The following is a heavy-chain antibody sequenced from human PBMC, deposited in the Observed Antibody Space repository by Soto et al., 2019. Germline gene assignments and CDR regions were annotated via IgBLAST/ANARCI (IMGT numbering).Heavy chain of an antibody. CDR1: GYTFTGYY. CDR2: INPNSGGT. Sequence: QVQLVQSGAEVKKPGASVKVSCKASGYTFTGYYMHWVRQAPGQGLEWMGWINPNSGGTNYAQKFQGWVTMTRDTAHSNAYMELSRLRSDDQAVYYCARGGEGLRFLEWLLNLGYLGPGNLVTVSS. CDR3: ARGGEGLRFLEWLLNLGY. J-gene: IGHJ4*02. V-gene: IGHV1-2*04. D-gene: IGHD3-3*01.